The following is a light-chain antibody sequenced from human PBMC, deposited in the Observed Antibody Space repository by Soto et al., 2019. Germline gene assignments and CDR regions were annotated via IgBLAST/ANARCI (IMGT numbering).Light chain of an antibody. CDR2: QAS. Sequence: DVVMTQSPLSLPVTLGQPASISCRSRHTLVSSGGNTFLNCFQQRPGQSPRRLIYQASNRDSGVPDRFSGSGSGTAFTLKISRVEAEDVGLYYCMQSTHWPPWTVGQGTKVEIK. J-gene: IGKJ1*01. V-gene: IGKV2-30*01. CDR1: HTLVSSGGNTF. CDR3: MQSTHWPPWT.